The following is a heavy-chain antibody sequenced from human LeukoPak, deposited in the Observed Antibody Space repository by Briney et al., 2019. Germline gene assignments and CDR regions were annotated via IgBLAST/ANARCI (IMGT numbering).Heavy chain of an antibody. CDR1: GFTFGNAC. CDR2: ISGSGGST. V-gene: IGHV3-23*01. Sequence: GGSLRLSCAASGFTFGNACMSWVRQAPGKGLEWVSAISGSGGSTYYADSVKGRFTISRDNSKNTLYLQMNSLRAEDTAVYYCARGKVLAPNAYYYYYYMDVWGKGTTVTISS. D-gene: IGHD1-14*01. J-gene: IGHJ6*03. CDR3: ARGKVLAPNAYYYYYYMDV.